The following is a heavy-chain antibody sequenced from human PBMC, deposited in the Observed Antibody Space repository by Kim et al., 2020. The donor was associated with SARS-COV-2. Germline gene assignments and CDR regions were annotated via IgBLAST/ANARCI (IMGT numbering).Heavy chain of an antibody. CDR3: ASWMTPDAFDI. CDR2: T. D-gene: IGHD2-15*01. V-gene: IGHV1-2*02. Sequence: TNYAQKFQGRVTMTRDTSISTGYMELSRLRSDDTAVYYCASWMTPDAFDIWGQGTMVTVSS. J-gene: IGHJ3*02.